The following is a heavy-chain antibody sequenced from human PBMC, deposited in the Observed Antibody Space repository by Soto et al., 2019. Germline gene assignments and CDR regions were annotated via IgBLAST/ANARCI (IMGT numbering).Heavy chain of an antibody. J-gene: IGHJ6*02. D-gene: IGHD5-12*01. CDR2: ISYDGSNK. CDR1: GFTFSSYG. Sequence: QPGGSLRLSCAASGFTFSSYGMHWVRQAPGKGLEWVAVISYDGSNKYYADSVKGRFTISRDNSKNTLYLQMNSLRAEDTAVYYCSKFLLIGAPRYYYGMDVWGQGTTVTVSS. V-gene: IGHV3-30*18. CDR3: SKFLLIGAPRYYYGMDV.